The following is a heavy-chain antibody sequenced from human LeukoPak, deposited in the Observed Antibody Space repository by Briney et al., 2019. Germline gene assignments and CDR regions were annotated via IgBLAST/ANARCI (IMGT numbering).Heavy chain of an antibody. J-gene: IGHJ4*02. CDR1: GGTFSSYA. D-gene: IGHD2-15*01. CDR2: INPNTGDT. Sequence: GASVKVSCKASGGTFSSYAISWARQAPGQGLEWMGWINPNTGDTNYAQKFQGRVTMTRDTTISTAYLELSRLTSDDTAVYYCASYPRYVSTPPFDYWGQGTLVTVSS. CDR3: ASYPRYVSTPPFDY. V-gene: IGHV1-2*02.